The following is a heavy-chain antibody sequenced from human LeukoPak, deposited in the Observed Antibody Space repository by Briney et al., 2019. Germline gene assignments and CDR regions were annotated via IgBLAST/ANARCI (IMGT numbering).Heavy chain of an antibody. D-gene: IGHD3-16*01. CDR1: GGSFSGYY. CDR3: ARGGLMITVGGVMLPGGIYGMDV. J-gene: IGHJ6*02. CDR2: INHSGST. V-gene: IGHV4-34*01. Sequence: PSETLSLTCAVYGGSFSGYYWSWIRQPPGKGLEWIGEINHSGSTNYNPSLKSRVTISVDTSKNQFSLKLSSVTAADTAVYYCARGGLMITVGGVMLPGGIYGMDVWGQGTTVTVSS.